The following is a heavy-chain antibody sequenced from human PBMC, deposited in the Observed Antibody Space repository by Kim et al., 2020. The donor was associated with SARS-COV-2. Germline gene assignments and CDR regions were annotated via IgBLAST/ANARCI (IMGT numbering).Heavy chain of an antibody. Sequence: YAQKFQGRVTMTADESTSTAYMELSSLRSEDTAVYYCARDPRDMSGAFDIWGQGTMVTVSS. D-gene: IGHD6-25*01. CDR3: ARDPRDMSGAFDI. V-gene: IGHV1-69*01. J-gene: IGHJ3*02.